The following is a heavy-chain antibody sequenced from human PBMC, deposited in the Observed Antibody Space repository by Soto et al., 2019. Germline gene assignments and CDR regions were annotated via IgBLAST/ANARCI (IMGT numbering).Heavy chain of an antibody. V-gene: IGHV3-48*02. CDR2: ISIGSGSI. D-gene: IGHD2-15*01. Sequence: EVQQVESGGGLVQPGRSLRVSCAASGFIFSNYAMNWVRQAPGKGLEWVSYISIGSGSIFYADSVKGRFTISRDDARNSLFLQMNTLRDEDTAVYYCVRDHRWAFDFWGQGTMVTVSS. CDR1: GFIFSNYA. J-gene: IGHJ3*01. CDR3: VRDHRWAFDF.